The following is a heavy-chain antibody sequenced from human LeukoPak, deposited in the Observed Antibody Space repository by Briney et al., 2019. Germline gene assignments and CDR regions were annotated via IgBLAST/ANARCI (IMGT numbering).Heavy chain of an antibody. CDR1: GFTFDTYN. Sequence: GGSLRLSCAASGFTFDTYNMNWVRQAPGKGLEWLSYISAGSTIYYADSVKGRFTISRDNANNLLYLQMNSLRAEDTAVYYCARDLFGTYDSDYWGQGILVTVSS. CDR3: ARDLFGTYDSDY. J-gene: IGHJ4*02. D-gene: IGHD5-12*01. V-gene: IGHV3-48*01. CDR2: ISAGSTI.